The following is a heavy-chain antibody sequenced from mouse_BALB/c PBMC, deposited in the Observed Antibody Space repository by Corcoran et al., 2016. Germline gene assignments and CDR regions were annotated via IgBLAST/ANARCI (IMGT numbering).Heavy chain of an antibody. Sequence: DVQLQESGPGLVKPSQSLSLTCSVTGYSITSGYYWNWIRQFPGNKLEWMGYISYDGSNNYNPSRKNRISITRDTSKNQFYLKLNSVTTEDTATYYCARDYYGSGYFDYWGQGTTLTFSS. CDR2: ISYDGSN. CDR1: GYSITSGYY. CDR3: ARDYYGSGYFDY. J-gene: IGHJ2*01. D-gene: IGHD1-1*01. V-gene: IGHV3-6*02.